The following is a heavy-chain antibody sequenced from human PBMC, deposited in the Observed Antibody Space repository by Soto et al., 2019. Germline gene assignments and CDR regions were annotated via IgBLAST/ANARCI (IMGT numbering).Heavy chain of an antibody. D-gene: IGHD2-2*01. V-gene: IGHV6-1*01. Sequence: SQTLSLTCAISGDSVSSNSAAWNWIRQSPSRGLEWLGRTYYRSKWYNDYPVSVKSRITINPDTSKNQFSLQLNPVTPEDTAVYYCARGLIVVVPAAAPRGYYYYGMDVWGQGTTVTVSS. CDR1: GDSVSSNSAA. CDR3: ARGLIVVVPAAAPRGYYYYGMDV. CDR2: TYYRSKWYN. J-gene: IGHJ6*02.